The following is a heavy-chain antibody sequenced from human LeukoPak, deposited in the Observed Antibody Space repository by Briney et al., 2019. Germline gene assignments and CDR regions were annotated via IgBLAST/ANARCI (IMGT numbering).Heavy chain of an antibody. CDR3: ARSQSSSLIDY. V-gene: IGHV3-9*01. D-gene: IGHD6-13*01. J-gene: IGHJ4*02. Sequence: GGSLRLSCEASGFTFVDYSLHWVRQAPGKGLEWVSGIDWKSTNIGYADSVKGRFTLSRDNSKNTLYLQMNSLTVEDTAVYYCARSQSSSLIDYWGQGTLVTVSS. CDR1: GFTFVDYS. CDR2: IDWKSTNI.